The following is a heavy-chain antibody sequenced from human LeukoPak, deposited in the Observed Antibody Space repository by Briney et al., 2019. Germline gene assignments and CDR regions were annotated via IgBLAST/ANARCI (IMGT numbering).Heavy chain of an antibody. CDR2: TSRSSSYK. Sequence: GGSLRLSCAASGFTFSSYSMNWVRQAPGKGLEWVSSTSRSSSYKYNADSVKGRFTISRDNAKNSLYLQMNSLTAEDTAAYYCARSTSGSYFFDYWGQGTLVTVSS. V-gene: IGHV3-21*01. CDR3: ARSTSGSYFFDY. CDR1: GFTFSSYS. J-gene: IGHJ4*02. D-gene: IGHD1-26*01.